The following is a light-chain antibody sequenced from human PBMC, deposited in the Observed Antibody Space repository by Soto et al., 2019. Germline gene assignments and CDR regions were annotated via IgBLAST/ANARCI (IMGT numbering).Light chain of an antibody. V-gene: IGKV1-12*01. CDR2: AAS. J-gene: IGKJ4*01. CDR3: QQANSFPLT. Sequence: DIQMTQSPSSVSASVGDRVTITCRASQGISNWLAWYQQKPGKAPKLLIYAASGLQRGVPSRFSGSGFGTDFTLTISSLQPEDFATYYCQQANSFPLTFGGGTKVDSK. CDR1: QGISNW.